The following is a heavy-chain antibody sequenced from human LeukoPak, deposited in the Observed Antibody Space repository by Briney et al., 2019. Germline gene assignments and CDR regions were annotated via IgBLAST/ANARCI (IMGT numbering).Heavy chain of an antibody. CDR3: AKDLYTNTWGWFDP. J-gene: IGHJ5*02. Sequence: GGSLRLSCAASGFTFSSYSMNWVRQAPGKGLEWVSAISGSNGNTYYADSVKGRFTISRDDSKNTLFLQMHSLRADDTAVYHCAKDLYTNTWGWFDPWGQGTQVTVSS. D-gene: IGHD3-16*01. CDR2: ISGSNGNT. CDR1: GFTFSSYS. V-gene: IGHV3-23*01.